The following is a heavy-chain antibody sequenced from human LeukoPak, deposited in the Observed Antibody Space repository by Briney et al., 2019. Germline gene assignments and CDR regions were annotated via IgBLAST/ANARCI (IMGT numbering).Heavy chain of an antibody. CDR2: IYHSGST. V-gene: IGHV4-4*02. J-gene: IGHJ4*02. CDR3: ARDGRSGSSYYFDY. CDR1: GGTISSSNW. D-gene: IGHD3-10*01. Sequence: PSGTLSLTCAVSGGTISSSNWWSWVRQPPGKGLEWIGEIYHSGSTNYNPSLKSRVTISVDKSKNQFSLKLSSVTAADTAVYHCARDGRSGSSYYFDYWGQGTLVTVSS.